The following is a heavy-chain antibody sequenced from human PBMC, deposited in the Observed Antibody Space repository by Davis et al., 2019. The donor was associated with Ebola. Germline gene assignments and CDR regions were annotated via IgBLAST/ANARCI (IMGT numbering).Heavy chain of an antibody. CDR1: GFPFSSYN. Sequence: GESLKISCAASGFPFSSYNMNWVRQAPGKGLEWVSSISSSSTYIYYADSVKGRFTISRDNAKKSLYLQMNSLRAEDTAVYYCARSSVWGQGTLVTVSS. CDR3: ARSSV. V-gene: IGHV3-21*01. CDR2: ISSSSTYI. J-gene: IGHJ4*02.